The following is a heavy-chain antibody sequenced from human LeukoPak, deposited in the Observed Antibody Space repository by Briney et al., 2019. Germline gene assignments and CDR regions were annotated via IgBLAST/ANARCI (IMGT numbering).Heavy chain of an antibody. CDR3: ARVSEIMISFGGVISHFDN. CDR1: GGSISSYY. V-gene: IGHV4-4*09. D-gene: IGHD3-16*02. J-gene: IGHJ4*02. CDR2: IYTSGST. Sequence: SETLSLTCTVSGGSISSYYWSWIRQPPGKGLEWIGYIYTSGSTNYNPSLKSRVTISVDTSKNQFSLQVTSVTAADTGVYFCARVSEIMISFGGVISHFDNWGQGALVTVSS.